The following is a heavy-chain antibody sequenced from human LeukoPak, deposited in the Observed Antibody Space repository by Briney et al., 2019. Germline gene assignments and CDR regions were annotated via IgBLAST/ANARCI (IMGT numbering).Heavy chain of an antibody. Sequence: TSETLSLTCTVPGGSISSYYWSWIRQPPGKGLEWIGYIYYSGSTNYNPSLKSRVTISVDTSKNQFSLKLSSVTAADTAVYYCAGGRSGTTPFDYWGQGTLVTVSS. D-gene: IGHD1-7*01. CDR2: IYYSGST. J-gene: IGHJ4*02. CDR1: GGSISSYY. CDR3: AGGRSGTTPFDY. V-gene: IGHV4-59*01.